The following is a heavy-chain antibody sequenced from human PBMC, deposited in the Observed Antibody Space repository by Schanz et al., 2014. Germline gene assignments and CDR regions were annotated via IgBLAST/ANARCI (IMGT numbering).Heavy chain of an antibody. CDR1: GFRFDDYA. J-gene: IGHJ1*01. CDR2: MSWNAGSL. V-gene: IGHV3-9*01. CDR3: ARDTAQSCIGPSCFEYFQH. D-gene: IGHD2-2*01. Sequence: EVQLVESGGGVVRPGRSLRLSCVASGFRFDDYAMHWVRQAPGKGLEWVSGMSWNAGSLGYGDSVKGRFTISRDNAKNSLYLQMNSLRAEDTALYYCARDTAQSCIGPSCFEYFQHWGQGALVTVSS.